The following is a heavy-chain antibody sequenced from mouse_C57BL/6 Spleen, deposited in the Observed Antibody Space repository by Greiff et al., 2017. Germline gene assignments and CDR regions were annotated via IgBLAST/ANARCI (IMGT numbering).Heavy chain of an antibody. CDR1: GYAFSSSW. CDR2: IYPGDGDT. J-gene: IGHJ2*01. D-gene: IGHD2-3*01. CDR3: AREDCYPYYFDY. Sequence: QVQLQQSGPELVKPGASVKISCKASGYAFSSSWMNWVKQRPGKGLEWIGRIYPGDGDTNYNGKFKGKATLTADKSSSTAYMQLSSLTSEDSAVYFCAREDCYPYYFDYWGQGTTLTVSS. V-gene: IGHV1-82*01.